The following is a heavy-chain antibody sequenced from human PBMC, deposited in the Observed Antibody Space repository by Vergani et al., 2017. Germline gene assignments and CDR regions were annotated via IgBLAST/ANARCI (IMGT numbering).Heavy chain of an antibody. D-gene: IGHD4-17*01. V-gene: IGHV1-18*01. CDR3: VRVSRHGDPLDAFDI. CDR1: RYTISSYS. CDR2: ISGYTGYT. J-gene: IGHJ3*02. Sequence: QAQLLPSGDEVRKPGASVKVSCKASRYTISSYSICWVRQAPGQGLEWLGWISGYTGYTKYAPKLQGRLTMTAETSTTTAFMELRSLTSDDTAMYHCVRVSRHGDPLDAFDIWVQGTMVTVSS.